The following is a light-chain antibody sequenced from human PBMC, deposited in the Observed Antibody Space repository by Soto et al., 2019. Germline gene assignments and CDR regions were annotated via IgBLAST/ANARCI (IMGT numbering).Light chain of an antibody. CDR3: QQRINWPLT. J-gene: IGKJ4*01. V-gene: IGKV3-11*01. Sequence: EIVLTQSPATLSLSPGERATLSCRASQSISSHLAWYQQKPGQAPRLLIYGASNRATGIPARFRGSGSGTAFTLTISSLEPEDFAVYYCQQRINWPLTFGGGTKVEIK. CDR1: QSISSH. CDR2: GAS.